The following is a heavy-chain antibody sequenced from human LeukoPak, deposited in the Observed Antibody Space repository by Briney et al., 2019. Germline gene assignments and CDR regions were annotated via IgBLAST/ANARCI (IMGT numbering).Heavy chain of an antibody. CDR1: GGSIRSYY. Sequence: SETLSLTCTVSGGSIRSYYWSWIRQPPGKGLEWIGYIYYSGSTNYNSGSTNYNPSLKSRVTISVDTSKNQFSLKLHSVTAADTALYHCARAGARDGYTFDYWGQGTVVTVSS. CDR3: ARAGARDGYTFDY. D-gene: IGHD5-24*01. J-gene: IGHJ4*02. V-gene: IGHV4-59*01. CDR2: IYYSGSTNYNSGST.